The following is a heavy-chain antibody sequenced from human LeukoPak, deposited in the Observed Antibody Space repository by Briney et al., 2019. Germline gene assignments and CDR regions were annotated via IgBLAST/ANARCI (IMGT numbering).Heavy chain of an antibody. D-gene: IGHD1-26*01. J-gene: IGHJ3*02. Sequence: ASVKVSCKASGGSFSTLAISWVRQAPGQGLEWMGRIIPILNVTNYAQQFEGRVAITADKSTSTVFMQLNSLRSEDTAVYYCAKAHSGDAFDIWGQGQWSASLQ. CDR3: AKAHSGDAFDI. V-gene: IGHV1-69*04. CDR2: IIPILNVT. CDR1: GGSFSTLA.